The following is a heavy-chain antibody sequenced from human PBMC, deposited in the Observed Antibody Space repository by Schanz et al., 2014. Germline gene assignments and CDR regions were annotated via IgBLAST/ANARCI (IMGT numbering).Heavy chain of an antibody. CDR3: ARESAAGTYYYYGMDV. Sequence: QVHLVESGGGVVQPGRSLRLSCAASGFTFSSYGMHWVRQAPGKGLEWVAIISLDGSNQYYADSVKGRFTISRDNSKNTLYLQMNSLRDEDTAVYYCARESAAGTYYYYGMDVWGQGTTVTVSS. CDR1: GFTFSSYG. V-gene: IGHV3-30*03. J-gene: IGHJ6*02. CDR2: ISLDGSNQ. D-gene: IGHD6-13*01.